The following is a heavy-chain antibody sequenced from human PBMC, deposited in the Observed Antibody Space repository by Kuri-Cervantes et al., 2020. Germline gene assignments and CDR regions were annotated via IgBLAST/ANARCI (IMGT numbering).Heavy chain of an antibody. D-gene: IGHD6-19*01. Sequence: ASVKVSCKASGYTFTGYYMHWVRLAPGQGLEWMGWINPNSGGTNYAQKFQGRVTMTRDTSIRTAYMELSRLRSDDTAVYYCARDQGSSGWYRVAQAEYFQHWGQGTLVTSPQ. CDR2: INPNSGGT. CDR1: GYTFTGYY. CDR3: ARDQGSSGWYRVAQAEYFQH. J-gene: IGHJ1*01. V-gene: IGHV1-2*02.